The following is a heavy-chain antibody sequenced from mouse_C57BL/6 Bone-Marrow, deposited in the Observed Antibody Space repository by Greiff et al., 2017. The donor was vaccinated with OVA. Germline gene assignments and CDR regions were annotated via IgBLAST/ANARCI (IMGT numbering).Heavy chain of an antibody. J-gene: IGHJ2*01. V-gene: IGHV1-15*01. CDR3: TRSWFGGYYFDY. CDR2: IDPETGGT. Sequence: VQLQQSGAELVRPGASVTLSCKASGYTFTDYEMHWVKQTPVHGLEWIGAIDPETGGTAYNQKFKGKAILTADKSSSTAYMELRSLTSEDSAVYYWTRSWFGGYYFDYWGQGTTLTVSS. CDR1: GYTFTDYE. D-gene: IGHD2-2*01.